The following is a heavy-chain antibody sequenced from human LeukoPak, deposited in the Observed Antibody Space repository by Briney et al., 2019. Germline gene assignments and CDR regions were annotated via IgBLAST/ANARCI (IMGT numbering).Heavy chain of an antibody. Sequence: SETLSLTCAVYGGSFSDYYWSWIRQPPGKGLEWIAEINHSGSSKYNPSLKSRVTISVDTSKNQFSLKLTSVTAADTAVYYCAAVPESYYTLYYFNYWGQGTLVTVSS. D-gene: IGHD3-10*01. CDR3: AAVPESYYTLYYFNY. V-gene: IGHV4-34*01. CDR1: GGSFSDYY. J-gene: IGHJ4*02. CDR2: INHSGSS.